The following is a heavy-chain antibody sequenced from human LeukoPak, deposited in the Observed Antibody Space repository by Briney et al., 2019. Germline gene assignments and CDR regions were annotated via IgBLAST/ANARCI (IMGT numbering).Heavy chain of an antibody. CDR1: GYSFTSYG. V-gene: IGHV5-51*01. Sequence: GESLKISCKGSGYSFTSYGIGWVRQMPGKGLEWMGIIYPGDSNTRYSPSFQGQVTISADKSISTAYLQWSSLKASDSAMYFCARRDGDYRSEGFDIWGQGTMVTVSS. J-gene: IGHJ3*02. CDR2: IYPGDSNT. CDR3: ARRDGDYRSEGFDI. D-gene: IGHD4-17*01.